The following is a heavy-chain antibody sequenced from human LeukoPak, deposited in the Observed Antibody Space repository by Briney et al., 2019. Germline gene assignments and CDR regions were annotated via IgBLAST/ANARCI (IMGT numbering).Heavy chain of an antibody. CDR2: IKSKTDGGTT. J-gene: IGHJ4*02. CDR1: GFTFSSYG. D-gene: IGHD3-22*01. Sequence: PGGSLRLSCAASGFTFSSYGMHWVRQAPGKGLEWVGRIKSKTDGGTTDYAAPVKGRFTISRDDSKNTLYLQMNSLKTEDTAVYYCTTVLHYYDSSGFIDFDYWGQGTLVTVSS. CDR3: TTVLHYYDSSGFIDFDY. V-gene: IGHV3-15*01.